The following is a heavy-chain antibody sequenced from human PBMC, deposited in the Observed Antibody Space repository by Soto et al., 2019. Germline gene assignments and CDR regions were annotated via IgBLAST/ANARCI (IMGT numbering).Heavy chain of an antibody. J-gene: IGHJ4*02. CDR1: GGSISSYY. D-gene: IGHD3-16*01. Sequence: QVQLQESGPGLVKPSETLSLTCTVSGGSISSYYWSWIRQPPGKGLEWIGNIYHGISTNYHPSLKSRVPISVVTSNNPFSLQLTSVTAADTAVYSCARALGRGSEHWSKGTLVTVSS. CDR3: ARALGRGSEH. V-gene: IGHV4-59*01. CDR2: IYHGIST.